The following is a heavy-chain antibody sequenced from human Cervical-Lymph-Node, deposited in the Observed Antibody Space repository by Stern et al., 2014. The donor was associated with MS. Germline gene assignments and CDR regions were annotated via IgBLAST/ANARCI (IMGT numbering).Heavy chain of an antibody. CDR3: ARGLADHQYSGMDV. Sequence: VQLEESGGGLVKPGGSLRLSCAASGFPFGDYYMTWIRQAPGKGLEWISYISSRGNTIFYADAVRGRFTISRDNTQNSLHLQMNSLRAEDTAVYYCARGLADHQYSGMDVWGQGTTVTVSS. V-gene: IGHV3-11*01. CDR1: GFPFGDYY. CDR2: ISSRGNTI. J-gene: IGHJ6*02. D-gene: IGHD3-16*01.